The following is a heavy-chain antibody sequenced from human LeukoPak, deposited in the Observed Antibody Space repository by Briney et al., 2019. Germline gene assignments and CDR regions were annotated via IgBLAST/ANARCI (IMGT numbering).Heavy chain of an antibody. J-gene: IGHJ4*02. Sequence: GESLKISCKGSGYSFTNYWINWVRQMPGKGLEWMGKIDPSDSYTNSSPSFRGPVTFSADKSISTAYLQWSSLKASDTAMYFCARAYSSSRIDYWGQGTVVTASS. CDR2: IDPSDSYT. D-gene: IGHD6-6*01. V-gene: IGHV5-10-1*01. CDR1: GYSFTNYW. CDR3: ARAYSSSRIDY.